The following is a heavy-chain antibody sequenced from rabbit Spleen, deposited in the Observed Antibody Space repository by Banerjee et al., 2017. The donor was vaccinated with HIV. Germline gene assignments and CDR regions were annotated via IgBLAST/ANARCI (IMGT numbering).Heavy chain of an antibody. Sequence: EQLEESGGGLVKPEGSLTLTCKASGVSLNDKDVMCWVRQAPGKGLEWIACINVVTGKSVYASWAKGRFTMSRTSSTTVTLQMTSLTAADTATYFCARDSGSSFSSYGMDLWGQGTLVTVS. CDR2: INVVTGKS. CDR3: ARDSGSSFSSYGMDL. V-gene: IGHV1S45*01. J-gene: IGHJ6*01. D-gene: IGHD8-1*01. CDR1: GVSLNDKDV.